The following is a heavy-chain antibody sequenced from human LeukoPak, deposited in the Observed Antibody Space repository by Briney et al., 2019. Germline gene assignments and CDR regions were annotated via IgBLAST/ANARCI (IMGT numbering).Heavy chain of an antibody. CDR3: VKDRCGSSCFAYFDY. CDR1: GFTFSSYA. D-gene: IGHD2-15*01. Sequence: PGGSLRLSCAASGFTFSSYAMNWVRHAPGKGLEWVSGISGSAESTFYADSVKGRFTISRDTSKNTLYLQMNSLRAEDTAVYYCVKDRCGSSCFAYFDYWGQGTPVTVFS. CDR2: ISGSAEST. V-gene: IGHV3-23*01. J-gene: IGHJ4*02.